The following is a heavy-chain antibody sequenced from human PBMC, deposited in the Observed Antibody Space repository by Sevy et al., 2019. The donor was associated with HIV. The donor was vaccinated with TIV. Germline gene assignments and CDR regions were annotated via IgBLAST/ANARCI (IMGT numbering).Heavy chain of an antibody. CDR2: ISSSSSYI. V-gene: IGHV3-21*01. J-gene: IGHJ6*02. CDR3: ARIEGITGTFGYYYYGMDV. D-gene: IGHD1-7*01. CDR1: GFTFSSYS. Sequence: GGSLRLSCAASGFTFSSYSMNWVRQAPGKGLEWVSSISSSSSYIYYADSVKGRFTISRDNAKNSLYLQMNSLRAEDTAVYYCARIEGITGTFGYYYYGMDVWGQRTTVTVSS.